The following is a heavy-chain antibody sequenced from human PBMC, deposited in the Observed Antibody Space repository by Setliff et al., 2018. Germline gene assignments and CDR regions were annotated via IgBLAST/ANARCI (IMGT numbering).Heavy chain of an antibody. Sequence: TLSLTCAVSGVSINSLNYWAWIRQPPGKGLEWIGRIHYSGTTYYNASLKSRVTISVDTAQNQFSLRLTSVTAADTAVYYCARGADRDSSSQFIQHWGQGTLVTVSS. V-gene: IGHV4-38-2*01. CDR1: GVSINSLNY. CDR2: IHYSGTT. D-gene: IGHD6-19*01. J-gene: IGHJ1*01. CDR3: ARGADRDSSSQFIQH.